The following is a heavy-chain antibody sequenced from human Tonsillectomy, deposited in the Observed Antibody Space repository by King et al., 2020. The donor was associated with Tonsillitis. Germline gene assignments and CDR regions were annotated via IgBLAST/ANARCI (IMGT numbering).Heavy chain of an antibody. V-gene: IGHV1-69*06. Sequence: QLVQSGAEVKKPGSSVKVSCKASGGIFDTYAFSWLRQTPGQGPEWVGGITPISGAAKYAQKFQGRVTITADRSSSTIYMELGSLTSEDTAVYYCARDLHCGGDCYFYSWGQGTLVTVSP. CDR1: GGIFDTYA. J-gene: IGHJ4*02. D-gene: IGHD2-21*02. CDR3: ARDLHCGGDCYFYS. CDR2: ITPISGAA.